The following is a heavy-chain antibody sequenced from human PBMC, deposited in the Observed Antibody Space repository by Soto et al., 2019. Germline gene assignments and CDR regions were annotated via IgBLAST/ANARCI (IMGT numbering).Heavy chain of an antibody. J-gene: IGHJ4*02. CDR2: IWNDGIRK. CDR1: GFTFTKYG. CDR3: ARDDDNDANALDY. Sequence: SLRISCAAAGFTFTKYGMHWVRQAPGKGLGWVALIWNDGIRKVYVDSVKGRFTISRDNSKNTLDLQMNNLRDEDTAVYYCARDDDNDANALDYWGPGTLVTVSS. V-gene: IGHV3-33*01.